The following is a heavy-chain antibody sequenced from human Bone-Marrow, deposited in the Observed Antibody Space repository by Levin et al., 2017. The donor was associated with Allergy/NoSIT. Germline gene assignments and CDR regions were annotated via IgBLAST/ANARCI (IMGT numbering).Heavy chain of an antibody. D-gene: IGHD2-8*01. CDR3: ARDRFKVPSRSFQTINPNGVFDI. Sequence: VASVKVSCRASGYTFSSYYMHWLRQAPGQRLEWMGILNPSAGSTDYAQSFQGRVTMTRDTSTSTVYMELSSLRSEDTAVYYCARDRFKVPSRSFQTINPNGVFDIWGQGTMVTVSS. J-gene: IGHJ3*02. CDR1: GYTFSSYY. V-gene: IGHV1-46*01. CDR2: LNPSAGST.